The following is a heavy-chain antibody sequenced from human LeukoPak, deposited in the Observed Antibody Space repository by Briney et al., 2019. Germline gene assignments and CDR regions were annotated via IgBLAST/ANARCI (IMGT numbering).Heavy chain of an antibody. CDR3: ASRPTTWGFFDS. D-gene: IGHD4-17*01. V-gene: IGHV4-39*01. J-gene: IGHJ4*02. Sequence: SGTLCLTCTASGGSISSSSYYWGWIPPPPRKGLELIGSIYFSGSTAYSPSLKSRVNISVDTSKNQFSLKLSSVTAADTAVYFCASRPTTWGFFDSWGQGTLVTVSS. CDR2: IYFSGST. CDR1: GGSISSSSYY.